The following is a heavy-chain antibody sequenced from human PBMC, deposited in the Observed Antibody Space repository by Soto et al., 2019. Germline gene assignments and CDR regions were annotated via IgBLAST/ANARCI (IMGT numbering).Heavy chain of an antibody. Sequence: GGSLRLSCAASGFTFSSYGMHWVRQAPGKGLEWVAVIWYDGSNKYYADSVKGRFTISRDNSKNTLYLQMNSLRAEDTAVYYCARDGGTRVRFLEWLYPGYWGQGTLVTVSS. V-gene: IGHV3-33*01. J-gene: IGHJ4*02. D-gene: IGHD3-3*01. CDR3: ARDGGTRVRFLEWLYPGY. CDR1: GFTFSSYG. CDR2: IWYDGSNK.